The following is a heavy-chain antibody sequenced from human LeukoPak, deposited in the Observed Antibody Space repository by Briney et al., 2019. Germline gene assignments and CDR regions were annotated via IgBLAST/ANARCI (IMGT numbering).Heavy chain of an antibody. Sequence: ASVKVSCKASGYTFTGYYMHWVRQAPGQGLEWMGWINPNSGGTNYAQKFQGRVTMTRDTSISTAYMELSRLRSDDTAVYYCARAGGAPYYYGSGGSMDVWGQGTTVNVSS. D-gene: IGHD3-10*01. CDR2: INPNSGGT. J-gene: IGHJ6*02. CDR3: ARAGGAPYYYGSGGSMDV. CDR1: GYTFTGYY. V-gene: IGHV1-2*02.